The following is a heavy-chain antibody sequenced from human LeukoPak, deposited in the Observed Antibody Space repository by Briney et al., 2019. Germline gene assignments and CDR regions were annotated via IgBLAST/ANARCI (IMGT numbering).Heavy chain of an antibody. V-gene: IGHV4-30-4*08. Sequence: SQTLSLTCTVSGGSISSGDYYWSWIRQPPGKGLEWIGYIYYSGSTYYNPSLKSRVTISVDTSKNQFSLKLSSVTAADTAVYYCASNFWSGSFFDYWGQGTLATVSS. D-gene: IGHD3-3*01. CDR2: IYYSGST. J-gene: IGHJ4*02. CDR1: GGSISSGDYY. CDR3: ASNFWSGSFFDY.